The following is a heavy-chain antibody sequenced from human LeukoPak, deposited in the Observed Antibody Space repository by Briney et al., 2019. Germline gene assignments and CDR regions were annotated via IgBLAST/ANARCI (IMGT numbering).Heavy chain of an antibody. CDR2: ISGSGGST. CDR3: ARDSGVGACLFCSAFDL. CDR1: GFTFSSYG. V-gene: IGHV3-23*01. J-gene: IGHJ3*01. D-gene: IGHD1-26*01. Sequence: GGSLRLSCAASGFTFSSYGMSWVRPAPGKGLEWVSAISGSGGSTYYADSVKGRFTISRGNAKNSLYLQMNSLRAEDTAVYYCARDSGVGACLFCSAFDLWGQGTMVTVSS.